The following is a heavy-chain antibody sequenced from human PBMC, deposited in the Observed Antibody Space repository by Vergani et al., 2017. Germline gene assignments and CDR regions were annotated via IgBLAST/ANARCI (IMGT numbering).Heavy chain of an antibody. CDR1: GGSISSYY. CDR2: INHSGST. CDR3: ARIAVDTAMADYYYYGMDV. J-gene: IGHJ6*02. Sequence: QVQLQESGPGLVKPSETLSLTCTVSGGSISSYYWSWIRQPPGKGLEWIGEINHSGSTNYNPSLKSRVTISVDTSKNQFSLKLSSVTAADTAVYYCARIAVDTAMADYYYYGMDVWGQGTTVTVSS. V-gene: IGHV4-59*12. D-gene: IGHD5-18*01.